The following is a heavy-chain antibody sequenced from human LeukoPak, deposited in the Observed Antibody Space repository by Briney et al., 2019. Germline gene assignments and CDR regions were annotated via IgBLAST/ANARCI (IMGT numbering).Heavy chain of an antibody. CDR2: IIPIFGTA. J-gene: IGHJ4*02. CDR3: ARDRNYYGSGSRPYYFDY. Sequence: GASVKVSCKASAGTFSSYAISWVRQAPGQGLEWMGGIIPIFGTANYAQKFQGRVTITTDESTSTAYMELSSLRSEDTAVYYCARDRNYYGSGSRPYYFDYWGQGTLVTVSS. D-gene: IGHD3-10*01. CDR1: AGTFSSYA. V-gene: IGHV1-69*05.